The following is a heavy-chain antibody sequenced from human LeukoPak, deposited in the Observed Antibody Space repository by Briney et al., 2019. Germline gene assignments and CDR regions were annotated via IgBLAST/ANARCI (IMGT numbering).Heavy chain of an antibody. Sequence: SETLSLTCTVSDDSITSFYWSWIRQPPGKGLEWIGYIYYTGSTNYNPSLKSRVTLSMDTSKNQFSLHLNSVTAADTAVYFCARLDYDSSDYHPYIWFDPWGQGTLVTVSS. V-gene: IGHV4-59*03. CDR2: IYYTGST. J-gene: IGHJ5*02. D-gene: IGHD3-22*01. CDR3: ARLDYDSSDYHPYIWFDP. CDR1: DDSITSFY.